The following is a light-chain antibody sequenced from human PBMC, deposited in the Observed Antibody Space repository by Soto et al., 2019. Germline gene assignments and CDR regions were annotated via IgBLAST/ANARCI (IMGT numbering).Light chain of an antibody. V-gene: IGKV3-20*01. J-gene: IGKJ1*01. Sequence: EIVLTQSPVTLSLSPGERATLSCRASQSVSSSYLAWYQQKPGQAPRLLIYGASSRATGIPDRFSGSGSGPDFTLTISRLEPEDFAVYYCQQYGSSSWTFGQGTKVDIK. CDR2: GAS. CDR1: QSVSSSY. CDR3: QQYGSSSWT.